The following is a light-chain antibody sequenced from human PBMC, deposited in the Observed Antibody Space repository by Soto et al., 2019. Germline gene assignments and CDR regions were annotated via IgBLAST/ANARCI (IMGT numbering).Light chain of an antibody. J-gene: IGLJ1*01. CDR2: DVS. Sequence: QSALTQPASVSGSPGQPITISGTGTSSDVGSFDSVAWYQHNPGKAPKLMIYDVSNRPSGVSSRFSGSKSGNTASLSISGLQTEDEANYYCSSCTTSSTLVFGTGTKLTVL. CDR1: SSDVGSFDS. CDR3: SSCTTSSTLV. V-gene: IGLV2-14*01.